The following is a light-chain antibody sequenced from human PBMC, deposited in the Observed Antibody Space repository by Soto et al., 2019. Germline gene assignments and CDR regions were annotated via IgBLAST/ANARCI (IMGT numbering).Light chain of an antibody. CDR1: SSNIGGYNY. J-gene: IGLJ1*01. Sequence: QSVLTQPPSVSAAPGQKVTISCSGSSSNIGGYNYVSWYQQHPGKAPKLMIYEVSNRPSRVSNRFSGSKSGNTASLTISGLQAEDEADYYCSSYTRSSTSYVFGTGTKVTVL. CDR2: EVS. V-gene: IGLV2-14*01. CDR3: SSYTRSSTSYV.